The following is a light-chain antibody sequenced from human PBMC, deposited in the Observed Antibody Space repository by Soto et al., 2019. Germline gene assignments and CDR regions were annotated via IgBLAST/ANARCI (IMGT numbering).Light chain of an antibody. CDR1: SNDVGGYNY. Sequence: QSALTQPASVSGSPGQTLTFSCTGTSNDVGGYNYVSWYQQHPGKAPKLMIYDVSNRPSGVSIRFSGSKSGNTASLTISGLQADDEADYYCISYTTTNTGVFGTGTKLTV. J-gene: IGLJ1*01. CDR3: ISYTTTNTGV. V-gene: IGLV2-14*01. CDR2: DVS.